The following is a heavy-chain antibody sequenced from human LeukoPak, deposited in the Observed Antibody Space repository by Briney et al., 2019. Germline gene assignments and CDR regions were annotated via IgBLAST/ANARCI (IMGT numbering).Heavy chain of an antibody. J-gene: IGHJ1*01. Sequence: AGESLKISCRGSGYSFTTYWLGWVRQMPGKGLEWMGIIYPADSNTRYSPSFQGQVTISADKSISTAYLQWSSLKASDTAMYYCARAIVTMVRGVIVSKYFQHWGQGTLVTVSS. CDR1: GYSFTTYW. V-gene: IGHV5-51*01. CDR2: IYPADSNT. CDR3: ARAIVTMVRGVIVSKYFQH. D-gene: IGHD3-10*01.